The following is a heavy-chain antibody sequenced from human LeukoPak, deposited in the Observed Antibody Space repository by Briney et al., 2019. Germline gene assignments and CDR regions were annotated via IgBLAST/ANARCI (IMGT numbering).Heavy chain of an antibody. CDR2: IYYSGST. CDR3: ARAHSSGWYYFDY. D-gene: IGHD6-19*01. Sequence: SETLSLTCTVSGGSISSSSYYWGWIRQPPGKGLEWIGSIYYSGSTYYNPPLKSRVTISVDTSKNQFSLKLSSVTAADTAAYYCARAHSSGWYYFDYWGQGTLVTVSS. CDR1: GGSISSSSYY. V-gene: IGHV4-39*07. J-gene: IGHJ4*02.